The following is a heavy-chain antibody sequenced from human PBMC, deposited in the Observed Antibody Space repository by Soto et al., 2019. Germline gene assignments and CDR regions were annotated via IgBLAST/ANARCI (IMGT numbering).Heavy chain of an antibody. Sequence: QVQLMQSGGEVKMPGASVEVSCKTSGYMFTTYGMSWVRQAPGQGLEWMAWISAYNGNKKYAQKFEGIVTMTTDTSTSTVSMELLDLTSDDTAIYYCARTGGGMAARPLEYWGQGTLVIVSS. V-gene: IGHV1-18*01. J-gene: IGHJ4*02. CDR1: GYMFTTYG. CDR2: ISAYNGNK. D-gene: IGHD6-6*01. CDR3: ARTGGGMAARPLEY.